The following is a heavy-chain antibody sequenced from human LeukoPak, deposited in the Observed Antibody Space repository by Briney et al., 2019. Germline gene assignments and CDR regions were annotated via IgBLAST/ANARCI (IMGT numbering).Heavy chain of an antibody. J-gene: IGHJ4*02. Sequence: SETLSLTCTVSGGSISSYYWSWIRQPAGKGLEWIGRISTSGSTYYNPSLKSRVTISVDTSKNQFSLKLSSVTAADTAVYYCAGSTPYYFDYWGQGTLVTVSS. D-gene: IGHD6-6*01. CDR3: AGSTPYYFDY. CDR2: ISTSGST. CDR1: GGSISSYY. V-gene: IGHV4-4*07.